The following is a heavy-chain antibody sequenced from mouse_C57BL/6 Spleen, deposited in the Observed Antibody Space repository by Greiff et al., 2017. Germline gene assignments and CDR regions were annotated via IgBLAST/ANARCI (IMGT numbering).Heavy chain of an antibody. D-gene: IGHD1-1*01. CDR3: ARDNYGSSPYYFDY. V-gene: IGHV5-4*01. CDR1: GFTFSSYA. CDR2: ISDGGSYT. Sequence: DVQLVESGGGLVKPGGSLKLSCAASGFTFSSYAMSWVRQTPEKRLEWVATISDGGSYTYYPDNVKGRFTIARDNAKNNLYLQMIHLKSEDTAMYYCARDNYGSSPYYFDYWGQGTTLTVSS. J-gene: IGHJ2*01.